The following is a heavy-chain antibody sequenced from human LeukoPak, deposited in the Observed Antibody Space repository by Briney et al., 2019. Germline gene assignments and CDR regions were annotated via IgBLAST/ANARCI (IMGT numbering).Heavy chain of an antibody. V-gene: IGHV4-34*01. J-gene: IGHJ4*02. Sequence: PSETLSLTCGVSGASFSDFYWTWIRQPPGKGLEWIGEIHPSGSTNYNPSLNSRVTISIDTSKKHFSLRLSSVTAADTALYYCARGQDRAKQGYWGQGTLVTVSS. CDR2: IHPSGST. CDR3: ARGQDRAKQGY. CDR1: GASFSDFY.